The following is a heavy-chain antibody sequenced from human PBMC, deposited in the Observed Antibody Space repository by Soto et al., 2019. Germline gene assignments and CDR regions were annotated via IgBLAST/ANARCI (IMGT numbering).Heavy chain of an antibody. CDR2: IYSGGST. CDR3: ATRPLLPGAP. V-gene: IGHV3-53*01. CDR1: GFTFSSND. D-gene: IGHD3-22*01. Sequence: EVQLVESVGRLIQPGGSLRLSCAASGFTFSSNDMNWVRQAPGKGLEWVSLIYSGGSTYYADSVKGRFTISRDNSKNTLYLQMSSLRAEDTAVYYCATRPLLPGAPWGQGTMVTVSS. J-gene: IGHJ3*01.